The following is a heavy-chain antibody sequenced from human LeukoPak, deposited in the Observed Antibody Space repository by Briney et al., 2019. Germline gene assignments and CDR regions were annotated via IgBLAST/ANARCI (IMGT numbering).Heavy chain of an antibody. V-gene: IGHV3-72*01. CDR1: GFTFSS. CDR3: YMDV. J-gene: IGHJ6*03. CDR2: SRNKANSYST. Sequence: GGSLRLSCAASGFTFSSMNWVRQAPGKGLEWVGRSRNKANSYSTTFGKSVKGRLTISRDESENSLYLQLNSLKTEDTGVYYCYMDVWGKGTTVTISS.